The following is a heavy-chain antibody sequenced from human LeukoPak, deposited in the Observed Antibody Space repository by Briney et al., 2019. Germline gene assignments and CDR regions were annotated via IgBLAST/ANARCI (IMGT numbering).Heavy chain of an antibody. V-gene: IGHV3-23*01. Sequence: PGGSLRLSCEASGFTFSNYDMSWVRQAPGKGLEWVSAISGSGGSTYYADSVKGRFTISRDNSKNTLYLQMNSLRAEDTAVYYCARGGRWSSYYFDYWGQGTLVTVSS. D-gene: IGHD5-24*01. CDR3: ARGGRWSSYYFDY. CDR1: GFTFSNYD. J-gene: IGHJ4*02. CDR2: ISGSGGST.